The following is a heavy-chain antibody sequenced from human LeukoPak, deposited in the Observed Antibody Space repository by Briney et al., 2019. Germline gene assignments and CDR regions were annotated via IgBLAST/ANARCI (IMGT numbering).Heavy chain of an antibody. V-gene: IGHV4-34*01. D-gene: IGHD6-6*01. Sequence: SETLPLTCAVYGGSFSGYYWSWIRQPPGKGLEWIGEIYHSGSTNYNPSLKSRVTISVDTSKNQFSLKLSSVTAADTAVYYCARGASSSSLAFDIWGQGTMVTVSS. CDR3: ARGASSSSLAFDI. J-gene: IGHJ3*02. CDR1: GGSFSGYY. CDR2: IYHSGST.